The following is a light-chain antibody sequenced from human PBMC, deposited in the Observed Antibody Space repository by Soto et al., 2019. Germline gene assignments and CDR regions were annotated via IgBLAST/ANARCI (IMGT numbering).Light chain of an antibody. CDR3: QQYNSYPWT. Sequence: DIQMTQSPSTLSASVGDRVTITCRASQSISSWLAWYQQKRGKAPNLLIYKASSLESGVPSRFSGSGSGTEFTLTISSLQPDDFANYYCQQYNSYPWTFGQGTKVEIK. CDR2: KAS. J-gene: IGKJ1*01. CDR1: QSISSW. V-gene: IGKV1-5*03.